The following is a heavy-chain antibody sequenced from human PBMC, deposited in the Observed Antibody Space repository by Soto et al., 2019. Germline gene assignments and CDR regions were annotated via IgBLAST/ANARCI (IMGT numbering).Heavy chain of an antibody. V-gene: IGHV3-23*01. CDR1: GFTFSNYA. J-gene: IGHJ4*02. Sequence: EVQLLESGGGLVQPGGSLRLSCAASGFTFSNYAMSWVRQAPGKGLEWVSGISGGGGSSYYADSVKGRFTISRDNSNITMYLQMNSLRAEDTSVCYCAHNCGVDCHAVFFYWGQGTLVIVSS. CDR3: AHNCGVDCHAVFFY. CDR2: ISGGGGSS. D-gene: IGHD2-21*02.